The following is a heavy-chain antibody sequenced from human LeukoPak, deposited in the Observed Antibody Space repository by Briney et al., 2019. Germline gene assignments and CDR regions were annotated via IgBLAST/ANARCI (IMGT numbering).Heavy chain of an antibody. Sequence: GGSLRLSCAASGFTFSPYWMHWVRQAPGKGLVWVSNINTDGSSTTYADSVKGRFTISRDNAKSTLYLLMNSLRAEDTAVYYCARDSNYGMDVWGQGTTVTVSS. V-gene: IGHV3-74*01. D-gene: IGHD2/OR15-2a*01. CDR1: GFTFSPYW. J-gene: IGHJ6*02. CDR2: INTDGSST. CDR3: ARDSNYGMDV.